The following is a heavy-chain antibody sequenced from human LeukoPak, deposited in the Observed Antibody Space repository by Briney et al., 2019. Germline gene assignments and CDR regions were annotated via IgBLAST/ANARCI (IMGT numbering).Heavy chain of an antibody. Sequence: SETLSLTCTVSGGSISSYYWSWIRQPAGKGLEWIGRIYTSGSTNYNPSLKSRVTMSVDTSKNQFSLNLSSVTAADTAVYYCARELNYYDSSGYYYSWFDPWGQGTLVTVSS. CDR1: GGSISSYY. D-gene: IGHD3-22*01. V-gene: IGHV4-4*07. J-gene: IGHJ5*02. CDR3: ARELNYYDSSGYYYSWFDP. CDR2: IYTSGST.